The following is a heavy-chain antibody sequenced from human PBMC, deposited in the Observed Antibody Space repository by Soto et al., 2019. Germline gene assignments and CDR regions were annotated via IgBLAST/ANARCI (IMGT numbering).Heavy chain of an antibody. V-gene: IGHV4-30-4*01. D-gene: IGHD3-22*01. CDR1: GGSISSGDYY. Sequence: ASETLSLTCTVSGGSISSGDYYWSWIRQPPGKGLEWIGYIYYSGSTYYNPSLKSRVTISVDTSKNQFSLKLSSVTAADTAVYYCARSRDYYYDSSGYYPTDDAFDIWGQGTMVTVSS. CDR3: ARSRDYYYDSSGYYPTDDAFDI. CDR2: IYYSGST. J-gene: IGHJ3*02.